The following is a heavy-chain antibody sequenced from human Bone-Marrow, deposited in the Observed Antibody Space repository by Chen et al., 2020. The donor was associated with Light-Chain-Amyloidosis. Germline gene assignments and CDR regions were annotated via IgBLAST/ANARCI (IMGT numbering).Heavy chain of an antibody. CDR3: AREAFNYKI. CDR2: IKEDGSEQ. J-gene: IGHJ4*02. CDR1: GFTFSNYW. Sequence: EVQLVESGGGLVQPGGSLRLSCAASGFTFSNYWMSWVRQAPGKGLEWVANIKEDGSEQYYVDSVRGRFTISRDNAKSSLYLQMHSLRGDDTAVYYCAREAFNYKIGGQGTLVTVSS. D-gene: IGHD1-7*01. V-gene: IGHV3-7*01.